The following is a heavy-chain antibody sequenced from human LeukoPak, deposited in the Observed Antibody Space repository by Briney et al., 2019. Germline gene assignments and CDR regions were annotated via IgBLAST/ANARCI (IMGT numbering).Heavy chain of an antibody. V-gene: IGHV3-23*01. D-gene: IGHD4-17*01. CDR2: ISGSGGST. CDR1: GFTFTSYA. Sequence: GGSLSPSCAASGFTFTSYAMSWVRQAPGKGLEWVSAISGSGGSTYYADSVKGRFTISRDNSKNTLYLQMNSLRAEDTAVYYCAKDGPVTDGGADYWGQGTLVTVSS. J-gene: IGHJ4*02. CDR3: AKDGPVTDGGADY.